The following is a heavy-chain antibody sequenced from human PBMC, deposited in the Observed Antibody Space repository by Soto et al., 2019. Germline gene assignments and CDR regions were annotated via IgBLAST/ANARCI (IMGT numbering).Heavy chain of an antibody. CDR3: TTAPYPYCGGDCRYNYFDY. Sequence: GGSLRLSCAASGFTFSNAWMNWVRQAPGKGLEWVGRIKSKTDGGTTDYAAPVKGRFTISRDDSKNTLYLQMNSLKTEDTAVYYCTTAPYPYCGGDCRYNYFDYWGQGTLVTVSS. CDR2: IKSKTDGGTT. CDR1: GFTFSNAW. V-gene: IGHV3-15*07. D-gene: IGHD2-21*02. J-gene: IGHJ4*02.